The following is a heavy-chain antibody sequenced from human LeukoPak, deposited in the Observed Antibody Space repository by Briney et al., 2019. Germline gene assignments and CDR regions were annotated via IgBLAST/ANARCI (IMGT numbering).Heavy chain of an antibody. CDR2: INHSGST. CDR1: GGSFNGYY. CDR3: AQGGSGRYYYYYYGMDV. V-gene: IGHV4-34*01. Sequence: PSETLSLTCAVYGGSFNGYYWSWIRQPPGKGLEWIGEINHSGSTNYNPSLKSRVTISVDTSKNQFSLQLSSVTAADTAVYYCAQGGSGRYYYYYYGMDVWGQGTTVTVSS. D-gene: IGHD3-10*01. J-gene: IGHJ6*02.